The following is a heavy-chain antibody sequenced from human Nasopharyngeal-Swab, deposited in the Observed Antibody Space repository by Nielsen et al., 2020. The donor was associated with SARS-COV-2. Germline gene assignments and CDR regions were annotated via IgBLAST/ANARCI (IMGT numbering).Heavy chain of an antibody. D-gene: IGHD5-12*01. Sequence: GGSLRLSFAASGLSVSEFWMYWVRQAPGKGLEWVASINKDGSEKYYGDSVRGRFTTSRDNAENSLSLQMNSLRGEDAAVYYCARDRGYYAFDYWGQGTLVTVSS. CDR2: INKDGSEK. CDR1: GLSVSEFW. J-gene: IGHJ4*02. V-gene: IGHV3-7*01. CDR3: ARDRGYYAFDY.